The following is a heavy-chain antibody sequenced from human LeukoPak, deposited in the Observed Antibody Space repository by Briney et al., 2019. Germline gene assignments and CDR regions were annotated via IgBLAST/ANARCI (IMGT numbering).Heavy chain of an antibody. CDR1: GFTFSAYT. Sequence: GGSLRLSCAASGFTFSAYTMNWVRQAPGKGLEWVSSMSGIGGFVHYADSAKGRFTISRDNSKNTLYLQMNSLRAEDTAVYYCAKDLGLRAYHYYGMDVWGQGTTVTVSS. CDR3: AKDLGLRAYHYYGMDV. J-gene: IGHJ6*02. CDR2: MSGIGGFV. V-gene: IGHV3-21*01. D-gene: IGHD3-10*01.